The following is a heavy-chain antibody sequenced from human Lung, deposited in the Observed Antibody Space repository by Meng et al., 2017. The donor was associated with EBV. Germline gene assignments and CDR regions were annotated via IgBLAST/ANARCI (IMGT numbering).Heavy chain of an antibody. J-gene: IGHJ5*02. CDR1: GGSFSGYY. V-gene: IGHV4-34*01. CDR3: ARGFVKYTVTRVGNWFDP. CDR2: INHSGST. D-gene: IGHD4-17*01. Sequence: LKQWGAGPLKPSETLSLTCAVDGGSFSGYYWSWIRQPPGKGLEWIGEINHSGSTNYNPSLKSRVTISVDTSKNQFSLKLSSVTAADTAVYYCARGFVKYTVTRVGNWFDPWGQGTLVTVSS.